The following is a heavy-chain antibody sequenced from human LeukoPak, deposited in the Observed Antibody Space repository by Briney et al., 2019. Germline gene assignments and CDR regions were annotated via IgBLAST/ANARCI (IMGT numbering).Heavy chain of an antibody. CDR2: ILPILGIA. Sequence: SVKVSCKASGGTFSSYTISWVRQAPGQGLEWTGRILPILGIANYAQKFQGRVTITADKSTSTAYMELSSLRSEDTAVYYCASIVGATTGDYWGQGTLVTVSS. J-gene: IGHJ4*02. CDR1: GGTFSSYT. V-gene: IGHV1-69*02. CDR3: ASIVGATTGDY. D-gene: IGHD1-26*01.